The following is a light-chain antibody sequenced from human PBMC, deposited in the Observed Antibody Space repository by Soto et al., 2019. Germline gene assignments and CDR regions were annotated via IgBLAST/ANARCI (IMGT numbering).Light chain of an antibody. CDR3: AAWDDSLNGYV. CDR1: SSNIGPNT. J-gene: IGLJ1*01. V-gene: IGLV1-44*01. CDR2: ATN. Sequence: QPVLTQPPSASGTPGQRVTISCSGSSSNIGPNTVNWYQQLPGTAPKLLIYATNQRPSGVPDRFSGSKSGTSASLAISGLQSEDEADYYCAAWDDSLNGYVFGTGTKVTVL.